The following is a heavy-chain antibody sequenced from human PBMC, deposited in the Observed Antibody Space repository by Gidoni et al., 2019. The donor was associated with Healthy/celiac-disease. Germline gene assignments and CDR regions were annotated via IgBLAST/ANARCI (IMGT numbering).Heavy chain of an antibody. CDR3: AKDIDLGIAAAGANYMDV. Sequence: EVQLVESGGGLVQPGRSLRLTCAASGFTFDDYAMHWVRQAPGKGLEWVSGISWNSGSIGYADSVKGRFTISIDNAKNSLYLQMNSLRAEDTALYYCAKDIDLGIAAAGANYMDVWGKGTTVTVSS. V-gene: IGHV3-9*01. CDR1: GFTFDDYA. CDR2: ISWNSGSI. J-gene: IGHJ6*03. D-gene: IGHD6-13*01.